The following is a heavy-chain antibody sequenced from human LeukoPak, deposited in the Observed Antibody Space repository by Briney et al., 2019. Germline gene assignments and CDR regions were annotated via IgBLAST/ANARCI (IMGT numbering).Heavy chain of an antibody. CDR1: GITFSSYG. Sequence: GGSLRLSCAASGITFSSYGMSWVRQAPGKGLEWVSSISSTGGTTYYADSVKGRFTISRDNSKNTLYLQMNSLRAEDTAVYYCAKRSGGVRGWSFDYWGQGTLVTVSS. V-gene: IGHV3-23*01. D-gene: IGHD3-10*01. CDR3: AKRSGGVRGWSFDY. CDR2: ISSTGGTT. J-gene: IGHJ4*02.